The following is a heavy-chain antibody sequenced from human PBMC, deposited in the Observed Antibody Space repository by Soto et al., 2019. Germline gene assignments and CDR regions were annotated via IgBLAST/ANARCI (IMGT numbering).Heavy chain of an antibody. CDR1: GGTFSSYT. CDR2: IIPILGIA. V-gene: IGHV1-69*02. CDR3: AVQYYDILTGFDY. J-gene: IGHJ4*02. Sequence: QVQLVQSGAEVKKPGSSVKVSCKASGGTFSSYTISWVRQAPGQGLEWMGRIIPILGIANYAQKFQGRVTITADKSTSTAYMVLSSLRSEDTAVYYCAVQYYDILTGFDYWGQGTLVTVSS. D-gene: IGHD3-9*01.